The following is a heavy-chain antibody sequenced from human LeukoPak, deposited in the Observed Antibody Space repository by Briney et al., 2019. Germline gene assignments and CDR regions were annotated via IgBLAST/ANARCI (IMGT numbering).Heavy chain of an antibody. V-gene: IGHV3-48*02. CDR3: GRGRTSGYNFASDY. Sequence: GGSLRLSCAASGFIFSSYDLNWVRQTPGKGLEWISFISRSSSIIYYADSVKGRFTISRDNAKNSLYLQMDSLRDDDTAVYYCGRGRTSGYNFASDYWGQGTLVTVSS. CDR1: GFIFSSYD. J-gene: IGHJ4*02. CDR2: ISRSSSII. D-gene: IGHD5-18*01.